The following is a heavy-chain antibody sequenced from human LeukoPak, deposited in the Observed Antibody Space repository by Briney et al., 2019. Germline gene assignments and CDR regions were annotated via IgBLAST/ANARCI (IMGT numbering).Heavy chain of an antibody. V-gene: IGHV3-30*07. Sequence: GGSLRLSCAASGFTLSSYAMHWVRQAPGKGLEWVAVISYGGSNKYYADSVKGRFTISRDNSKNTLYLQMNSLRAEDTAVYYCARDSDWGQGTLVTVSS. CDR3: ARDSD. J-gene: IGHJ4*02. CDR2: ISYGGSNK. D-gene: IGHD6-19*01. CDR1: GFTLSSYA.